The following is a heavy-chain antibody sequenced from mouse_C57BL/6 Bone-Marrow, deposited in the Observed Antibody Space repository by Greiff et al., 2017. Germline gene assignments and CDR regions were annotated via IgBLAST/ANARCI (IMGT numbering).Heavy chain of an antibody. CDR3: ARLGRRGYFEV. V-gene: IGHV14-2*01. CDR2: IDPEDGDT. CDR1: GFNIKDYY. Sequence: EVQLQQSGAELVKPGASVKLSCTASGFNIKDYYMHWVKQRTEQGLEWIGRIDPEDGDTKYAPKFPGQATITADTSSNTAYLQLSSLTSEDPAVYYCARLGRRGYFEVWGTGTTVTGSS. J-gene: IGHJ1*03.